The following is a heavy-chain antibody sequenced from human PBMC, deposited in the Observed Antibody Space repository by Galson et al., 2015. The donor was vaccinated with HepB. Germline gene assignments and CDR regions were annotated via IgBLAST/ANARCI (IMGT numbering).Heavy chain of an antibody. D-gene: IGHD3-9*01. J-gene: IGHJ4*02. Sequence: SLRLSCAASGFTFSGSAMHWVRQASGKGLEWVGRIRSKANSYATAYAASVKGRFTISRDDSKNTAYLQMNSLKTEDTAVYYCTRLGYDILTGGDYWGQGTLVTVSS. CDR2: IRSKANSYAT. CDR3: TRLGYDILTGGDY. V-gene: IGHV3-73*01. CDR1: GFTFSGSA.